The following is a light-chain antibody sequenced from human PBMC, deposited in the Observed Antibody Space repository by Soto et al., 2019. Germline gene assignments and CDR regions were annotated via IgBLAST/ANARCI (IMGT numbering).Light chain of an antibody. Sequence: QSVLTQPPSASGTPGQRVTISCSGSSSNVGTNTVHWYQHLPGTAPKLLIYGNNQRPSGVPGRFSGSSSGTSASLAISGLRSGDESDYYCATWDDSLNGYVFGTGTKVTVL. CDR2: GNN. J-gene: IGLJ1*01. V-gene: IGLV1-44*01. CDR3: ATWDDSLNGYV. CDR1: SSNVGTNT.